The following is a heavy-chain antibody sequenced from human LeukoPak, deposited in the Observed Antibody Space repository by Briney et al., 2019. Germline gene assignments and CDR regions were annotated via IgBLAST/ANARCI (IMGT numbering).Heavy chain of an antibody. D-gene: IGHD1-14*01. V-gene: IGHV1-18*01. CDR1: GYTFDIYG. Sequence: GASVKVSCKASGYTFDIYGIAWVRQAPGQGLGWMGWIATYNGKTDYAQNLQGRVTMTTDLSTGTAYMELRSLRSDDTAVYYCARVYNSYYYYMDVWGKGTPVTVSS. J-gene: IGHJ6*03. CDR3: ARVYNSYYYYMDV. CDR2: IATYNGKT.